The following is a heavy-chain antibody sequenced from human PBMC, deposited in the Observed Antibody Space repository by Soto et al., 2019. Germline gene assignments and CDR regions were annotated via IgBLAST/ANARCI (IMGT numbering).Heavy chain of an antibody. CDR3: TRVRDSRRGCDYFDH. J-gene: IGHJ4*02. CDR2: IWFDGSNK. D-gene: IGHD4-4*01. CDR1: GFTFSGYG. Sequence: QVQLVESGGGVVQPGTSLRLSCAVSGFTFSGYGMHWVRQARDTALEWVAVIWFDGSNKNYADSVKGRFTISRDDSKNTLYLQMNSLRAEDTAVFYCTRVRDSRRGCDYFDHWGQGILVTVPA. V-gene: IGHV3-33*01.